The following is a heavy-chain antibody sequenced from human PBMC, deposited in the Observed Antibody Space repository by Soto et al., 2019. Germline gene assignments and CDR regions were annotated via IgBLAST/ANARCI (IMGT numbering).Heavy chain of an antibody. V-gene: IGHV4-39*01. D-gene: IGHD3-22*01. J-gene: IGHJ4*02. Sequence: SETLSLTCTVSDASMKSSGQYWGWIRQPPGKALEWIGSVSDSGSTYYNLSLKSRVTISVDKSKNQFSLTLSSVTAADTAVYYCATILRYYYDSSGYYPYYFDYWGQGTLVTVSS. CDR3: ATILRYYYDSSGYYPYYFDY. CDR1: DASMKSSGQY. CDR2: VSDSGST.